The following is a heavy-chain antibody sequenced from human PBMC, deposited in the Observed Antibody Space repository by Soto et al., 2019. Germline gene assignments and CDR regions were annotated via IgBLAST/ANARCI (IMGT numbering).Heavy chain of an antibody. CDR2: INHSGST. J-gene: IGHJ4*02. D-gene: IGHD3-9*01. CDR3: ARGLTLLRYFDWPLAFDY. Sequence: PSETLSLTCAVYGGSFSGYYWSWIRQPPGKGLEWIGEINHSGSTNYNPSLKSRVTISVDTSKNQFSLKLSSVTAADTAVYYCARGLTLLRYFDWPLAFDYWGQGTLVTVSS. CDR1: GGSFSGYY. V-gene: IGHV4-34*01.